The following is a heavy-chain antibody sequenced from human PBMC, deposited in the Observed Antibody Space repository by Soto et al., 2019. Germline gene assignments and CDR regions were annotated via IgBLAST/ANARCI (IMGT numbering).Heavy chain of an antibody. CDR3: ARDGLLYGMDV. CDR2: ISYDGSNK. V-gene: IGHV3-30-3*01. J-gene: IGHJ6*02. CDR1: GFTFSSYA. Sequence: PGGSLRLSCAASGFTFSSYAMHWVRQAPGKGLEWVAVISYDGSNKYYADSVKGRFTISRDNSKNTLYLQMNSLRAEDTAVYYCARDGLLYGMDVWGQGTTVTVSS.